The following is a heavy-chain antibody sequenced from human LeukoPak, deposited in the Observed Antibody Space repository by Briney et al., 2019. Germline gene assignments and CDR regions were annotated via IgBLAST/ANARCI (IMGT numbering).Heavy chain of an antibody. D-gene: IGHD2-2*02. CDR3: ARVGRYCSSTSCYNGYYFDY. CDR1: GFTFSSYG. J-gene: IGHJ4*02. CDR2: ISSSGSTI. Sequence: PGKSLRLSCAASGFTFSSYGMHWVRQAPGKGLEWVSYISSSGSTIYYADSVKGRFTISRDNAKNSLYLQMNSLRAEDTAVYYCARVGRYCSSTSCYNGYYFDYWGQGTLVTVSS. V-gene: IGHV3-48*04.